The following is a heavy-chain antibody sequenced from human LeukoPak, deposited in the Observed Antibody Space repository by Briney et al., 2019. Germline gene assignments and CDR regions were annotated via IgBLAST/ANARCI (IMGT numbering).Heavy chain of an antibody. J-gene: IGHJ6*03. CDR2: ISGSGGST. CDR3: AKARRRVEMATIGDYYYYMDV. CDR1: GFTFSSNA. Sequence: PAGSLRLSCAASGFTFSSNAMSWVRQAPGQGQERVSAISGSGGSTYYEDSVKGRFTISRDNSKNTLYLQMNSLRAEDTAVYYCAKARRRVEMATIGDYYYYMDVWGKGTTVTVSS. D-gene: IGHD5-24*01. V-gene: IGHV3-23*01.